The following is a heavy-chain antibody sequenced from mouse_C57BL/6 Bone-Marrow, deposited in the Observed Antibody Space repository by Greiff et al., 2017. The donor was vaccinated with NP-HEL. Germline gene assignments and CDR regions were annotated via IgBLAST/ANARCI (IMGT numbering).Heavy chain of an antibody. Sequence: VQLQQSGPVLVKPGASVKMSCKASGYTFTDYYMNWVKQSHGKSLEWIGVINPYNGGTSYNQKFKGKATLTVDNSSSTAYMELNSLTSEDSAVYYCARGIYYYGSSWYFDVWGTGTTVTVSS. CDR2: INPYNGGT. J-gene: IGHJ1*03. V-gene: IGHV1-19*01. D-gene: IGHD1-1*01. CDR1: GYTFTDYY. CDR3: ARGIYYYGSSWYFDV.